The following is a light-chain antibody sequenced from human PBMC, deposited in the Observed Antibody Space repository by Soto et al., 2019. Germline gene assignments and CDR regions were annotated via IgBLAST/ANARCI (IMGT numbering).Light chain of an antibody. Sequence: DIQMTQSPSSLSASVGDRVTITCQASQDISNYLNWYQQKPGKAPKLLIYAASNLQSGVPSRFSGSGSGTDFALTIDGLQPDDFATYYCQQTYSTPRLTFGGGTKVDIK. J-gene: IGKJ4*01. V-gene: IGKV1-39*01. CDR1: QDISNY. CDR3: QQTYSTPRLT. CDR2: AAS.